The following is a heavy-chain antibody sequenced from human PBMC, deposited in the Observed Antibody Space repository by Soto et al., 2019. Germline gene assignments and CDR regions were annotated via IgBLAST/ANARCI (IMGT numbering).Heavy chain of an antibody. CDR2: ISTSGRDT. CDR1: GFSFSDYY. D-gene: IGHD3-22*01. V-gene: IGHV3-11*06. Sequence: GGSLRLSCAASGFSFSDYYMTWTRQAPGKGLEWISYISTSGRDTEYADSVKGRFLISRDNAKRSLYLQMNSLRVEDTAVYYCARWLEVLTTSDSWGQGTLVTVSS. J-gene: IGHJ4*02. CDR3: ARWLEVLTTSDS.